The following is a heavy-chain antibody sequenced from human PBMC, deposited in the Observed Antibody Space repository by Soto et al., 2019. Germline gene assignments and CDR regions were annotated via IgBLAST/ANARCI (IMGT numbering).Heavy chain of an antibody. D-gene: IGHD4-4*01. V-gene: IGHV4-34*02. Sequence: QVQVQQWGAGLLKPSETLSVTCGVSGGSFSGFYWSWIRQSPGKGLEWIGEIKHSGDTNYSPSLANRVTISVDTSKNHFSLKMTSITAADSAVYYCARGKGYEMPTVWYFDYWGQGTLVSVSS. J-gene: IGHJ4*02. CDR3: ARGKGYEMPTVWYFDY. CDR2: IKHSGDT. CDR1: GGSFSGFY.